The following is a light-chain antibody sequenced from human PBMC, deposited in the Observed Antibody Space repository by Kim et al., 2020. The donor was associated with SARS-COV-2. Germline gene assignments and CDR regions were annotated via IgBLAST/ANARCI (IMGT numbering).Light chain of an antibody. CDR1: QSVASGY. J-gene: IGKJ5*01. CDR3: QQYGNSPIT. V-gene: IGKV3-20*01. Sequence: PGKGATLSCRASQSVASGYLAWYRQKPGQAPRLLIYRSSTRATDISDRFSGSGSGTDFTLTITRLEPEDFAVYYCQQYGNSPITFGQGTRLEIK. CDR2: RSS.